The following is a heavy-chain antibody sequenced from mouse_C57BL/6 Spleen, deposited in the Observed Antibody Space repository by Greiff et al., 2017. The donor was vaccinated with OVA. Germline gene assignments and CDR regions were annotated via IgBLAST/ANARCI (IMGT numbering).Heavy chain of an antibody. D-gene: IGHD4-1*02. J-gene: IGHJ2*01. CDR2: IDPSDSYT. V-gene: IGHV1-59*01. Sequence: QVQLQQPGAELVRPGPSVKLSCKASGYTFTSYWMHWVKQRPGQGLEWIGVIDPSDSYTNYNQKFKGKATLTVDTSSSTAYMQLSSLTSEDSAVYYCARHNWDGYWGQGTTLTVSS. CDR3: ARHNWDGY. CDR1: GYTFTSYW.